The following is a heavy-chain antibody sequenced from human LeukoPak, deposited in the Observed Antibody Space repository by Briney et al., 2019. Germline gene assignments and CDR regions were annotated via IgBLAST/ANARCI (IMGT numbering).Heavy chain of an antibody. CDR2: IYSGSGT. CDR3: ARAVGVTAIHNAFDI. J-gene: IGHJ3*02. V-gene: IGHV3-66*02. D-gene: IGHD2-21*02. Sequence: GGSLRLPCAASGFTVSSNYMSWVRQAPGKGLEWVSVIYSGSGTDYADSVKGRFTISRDNSKNTLYLQMNSLRAEDTAVYYCARAVGVTAIHNAFDIWGQGTMVTVSS. CDR1: GFTVSSNY.